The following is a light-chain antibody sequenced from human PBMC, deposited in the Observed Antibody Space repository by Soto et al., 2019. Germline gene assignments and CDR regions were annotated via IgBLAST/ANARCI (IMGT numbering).Light chain of an antibody. J-gene: IGKJ1*01. CDR3: QQCNSSPTT. CDR1: QSISGN. Sequence: EIVRSESASTLSVTILERGRLSFGASQSISGNLTWYQQKPGQAPRLLIYGASTWHTGIPARSSGSGSGTEFTLTISSLQPEGFAVYYCQQCNSSPTTFGQGTKVDIK. V-gene: IGKV3-15*01. CDR2: GAS.